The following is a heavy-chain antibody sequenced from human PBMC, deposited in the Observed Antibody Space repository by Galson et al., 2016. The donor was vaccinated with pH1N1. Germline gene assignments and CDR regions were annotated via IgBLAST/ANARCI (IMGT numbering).Heavy chain of an antibody. D-gene: IGHD3-3*01. V-gene: IGHV1-69*13. CDR1: GVTFRSNA. Sequence: SVKVSCKASGVTFRSNAISWVRQAPGQGLEWMGGIIAIFRTANYARKFQDRVTITADEFMTSAYMDLSSLTSEDTAVYYCATHSGYHIMDNPDYWGQGTLVIVSS. CDR3: ATHSGYHIMDNPDY. CDR2: IIAIFRTA. J-gene: IGHJ4*02.